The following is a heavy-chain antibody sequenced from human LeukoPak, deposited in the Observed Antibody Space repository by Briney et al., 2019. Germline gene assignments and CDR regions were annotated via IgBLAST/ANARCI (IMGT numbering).Heavy chain of an antibody. CDR3: AGVAVAGTVTY. Sequence: PGGSLRLSCAASGLTFSSHWMNWVRQAPGKGLEWVSSIRSSSSYIYYADSVKGRFTISRDNAKNSLYLQMNSLRAEDTAVYYCAGVAVAGTVTYWGQGTLVTVSS. V-gene: IGHV3-21*01. CDR2: IRSSSSYI. D-gene: IGHD6-19*01. J-gene: IGHJ4*02. CDR1: GLTFSSHW.